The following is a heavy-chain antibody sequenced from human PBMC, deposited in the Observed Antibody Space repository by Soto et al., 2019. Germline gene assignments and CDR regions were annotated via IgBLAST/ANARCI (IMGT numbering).Heavy chain of an antibody. CDR3: ARHRYFHDTTSPFDV. CDR2: ISYGGNNK. V-gene: IGHV3-30-3*01. D-gene: IGHD3-22*01. Sequence: QMQLVESGGGVVQPGRSLRLSCAASGFTFSSYTVHWVRQAPGKGLEWVAVISYGGNNKHYADSVKGRFTVSRDNPRNTLYRQMNSLRTEDTALYYCARHRYFHDTTSPFDVWGQGTMVTVSS. CDR1: GFTFSSYT. J-gene: IGHJ3*01.